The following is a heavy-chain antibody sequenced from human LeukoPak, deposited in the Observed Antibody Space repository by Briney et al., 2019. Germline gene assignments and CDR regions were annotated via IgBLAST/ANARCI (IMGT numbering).Heavy chain of an antibody. V-gene: IGHV1-58*02. CDR1: GFTFTRSA. J-gene: IGHJ5*02. Sequence: ASVKHSCKASGFTFTRSAMQWVREARGQRLEWIGWIVVGSGNTNYAQKFQERVTITRDMSTSTAYMELRSLRFEDTAVYYCAAEAEYGSNWSFDPWGQGTLVTVSS. CDR2: IVVGSGNT. D-gene: IGHD4-11*01. CDR3: AAEAEYGSNWSFDP.